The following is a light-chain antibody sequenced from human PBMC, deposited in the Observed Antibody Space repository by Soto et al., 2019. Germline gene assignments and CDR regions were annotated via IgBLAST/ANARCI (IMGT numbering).Light chain of an antibody. CDR2: LGS. V-gene: IGKV2-28*01. J-gene: IGKJ1*01. CDR3: MQAPQRRT. CDR1: QSLLHSNGYNY. Sequence: DIVMTQSPLSLPVTPGEPASISCRSSQSLLHSNGYNYLDWYLQKPGQSPQLLIYLGSNRASGVPDRFSGSGSGTDFTLKISRVEAEDVGVYYCMQAPQRRTFGQGTKVEIK.